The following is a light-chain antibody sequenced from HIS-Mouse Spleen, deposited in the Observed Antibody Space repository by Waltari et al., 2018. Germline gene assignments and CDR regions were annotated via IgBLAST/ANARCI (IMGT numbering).Light chain of an antibody. J-gene: IGLJ2*01. CDR3: QVWDSSSDHPVV. V-gene: IGLV3-21*03. Sequence: SYVLTQPPSVSVAPGKTARITCGGNNIGRKSGHWYQQKPGQAPVLVVYDDSDRPPGIPERFSGSNSGNTATLTISRVEAGDEADYYCQVWDSSSDHPVVFGGGTKLTVL. CDR2: DDS. CDR1: NIGRKS.